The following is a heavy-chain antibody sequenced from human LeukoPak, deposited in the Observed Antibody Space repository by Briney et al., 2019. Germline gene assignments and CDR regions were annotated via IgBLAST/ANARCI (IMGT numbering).Heavy chain of an antibody. Sequence: ASVTVSCTASGYTFTSYAMHWVRQAPGQRLEWMGWINAGNGNTKYSQKFQGRVTITRDTSASTAYMELSSLRSEDTAVYYCARGGQQLANWFDPWGQGTLVTVSS. D-gene: IGHD6-13*01. CDR1: GYTFTSYA. CDR3: ARGGQQLANWFDP. J-gene: IGHJ5*02. CDR2: INAGNGNT. V-gene: IGHV1-3*01.